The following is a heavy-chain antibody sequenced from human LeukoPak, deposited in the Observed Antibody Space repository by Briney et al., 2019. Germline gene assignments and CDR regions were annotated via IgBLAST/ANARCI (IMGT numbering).Heavy chain of an antibody. CDR3: ARSPYDFWSGYYFDY. Sequence: SETLSLTCTVSGGSISSYYWSWIRQPPGKGLEWIGYIYYSGSTNYNPSLKSRVTISVDTSKNQFSLKLSSVTAADTAVYYCARSPYDFWSGYYFDYWGQGTLVIVSP. CDR2: IYYSGST. J-gene: IGHJ4*02. V-gene: IGHV4-59*01. CDR1: GGSISSYY. D-gene: IGHD3-3*01.